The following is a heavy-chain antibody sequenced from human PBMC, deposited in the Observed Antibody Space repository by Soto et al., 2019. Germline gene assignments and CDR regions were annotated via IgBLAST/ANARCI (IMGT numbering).Heavy chain of an antibody. Sequence: EVQLVESGGGLVQPGGSLRLSCAASGFTFSSYSMNWVRQAPGKGLEWVSYISSATTTIYYADSVKGRFTISRDNAKNSLYLQMNSLRADYTAVYYCARGIAAAGPKLDYWGQGTLVTVSS. CDR1: GFTFSSYS. D-gene: IGHD6-13*01. V-gene: IGHV3-48*01. J-gene: IGHJ4*02. CDR3: ARGIAAAGPKLDY. CDR2: ISSATTTI.